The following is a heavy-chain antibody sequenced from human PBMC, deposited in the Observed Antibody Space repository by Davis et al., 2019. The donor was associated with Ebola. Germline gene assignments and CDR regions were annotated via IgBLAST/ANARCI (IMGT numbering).Heavy chain of an antibody. V-gene: IGHV1-18*04. D-gene: IGHD1-26*01. CDR2: ISAYNGNT. J-gene: IGHJ4*02. CDR1: GYTFTSYG. Sequence: ASVKVSCKASGYTFTSYGISWVRQAPGQGLEWMGWISAYNGNTNYAQKLQGRATMTTDTSTSTAYMELRSLRSDDTAVYYCARDRYWDSYSGSYSGYFDYWGQGTLVTVSS. CDR3: ARDRYWDSYSGSYSGYFDY.